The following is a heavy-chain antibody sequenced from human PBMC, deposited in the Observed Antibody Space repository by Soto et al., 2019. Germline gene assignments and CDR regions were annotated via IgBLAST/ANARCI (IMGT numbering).Heavy chain of an antibody. CDR3: ARTVGAAYYFDF. D-gene: IGHD1-26*01. Sequence: QVQLQESGPGLVKPSETLSLTGTVSGDSMSKYYWSWIRQPAGKGLEWIGRVSTSGSTNYNPSLKSRVNMSIDPSNNPCSLNVKSVAAADAGVYYCARTVGAAYYFDFWGQGALVTVSS. V-gene: IGHV4-4*07. J-gene: IGHJ4*02. CDR2: VSTSGST. CDR1: GDSMSKYY.